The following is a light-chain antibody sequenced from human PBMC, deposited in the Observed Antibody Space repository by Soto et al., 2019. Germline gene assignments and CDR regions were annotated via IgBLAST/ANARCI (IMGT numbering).Light chain of an antibody. V-gene: IGLV1-47*02. Sequence: QPVLTQPPSASGTPGQRVTISCSGSSSNIGSNSVYWYQHLPGTAPKLLIYSSNQRPSGLPDRFSGSKSGTSASLAISGLRSEDEADYFCAAWDDSLSGPVFGGGTKLTVL. J-gene: IGLJ2*01. CDR2: SSN. CDR1: SSNIGSNS. CDR3: AAWDDSLSGPV.